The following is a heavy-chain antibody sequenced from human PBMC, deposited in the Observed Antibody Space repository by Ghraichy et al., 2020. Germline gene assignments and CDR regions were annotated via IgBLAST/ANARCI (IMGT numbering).Heavy chain of an antibody. D-gene: IGHD2-2*01. Sequence: GGSLRLSCAASGFTVSSNYMSWVRQAPGKGLEWVSVIYSGGSTYYADSVKGRFTISRDNSKNTLYLQINSLRAEDTAVYYCATKTSWFVVVPARLMDVWGQGTTVTVSS. CDR2: IYSGGST. V-gene: IGHV3-66*01. J-gene: IGHJ6*02. CDR1: GFTVSSNY. CDR3: ATKTSWFVVVPARLMDV.